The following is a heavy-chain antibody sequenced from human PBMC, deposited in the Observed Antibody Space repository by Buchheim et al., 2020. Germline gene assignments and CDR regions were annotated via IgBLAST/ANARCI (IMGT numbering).Heavy chain of an antibody. Sequence: EVQLLESGGGLVQPGGSLRLSCAASGFTFSSYWMSWVRQAPGKGLEWVANIKQDGSEKYYVDSVKGRFTISRDNAKNSLYLQMNSLRAEDTAVYYCARDYGDHDYGDYVSSYYYYGMDVWGQGTT. CDR3: ARDYGDHDYGDYVSSYYYYGMDV. J-gene: IGHJ6*02. V-gene: IGHV3-7*01. D-gene: IGHD4-17*01. CDR2: IKQDGSEK. CDR1: GFTFSSYW.